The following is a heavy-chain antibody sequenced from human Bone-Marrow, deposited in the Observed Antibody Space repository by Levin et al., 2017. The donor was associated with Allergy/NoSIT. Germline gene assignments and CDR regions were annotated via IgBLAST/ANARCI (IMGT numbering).Heavy chain of an antibody. Sequence: GESLKISCAASGFTFSSYAMSWVRQAPGKGLEWVSAISGSGGSTYYADSVKGRFTISRDNSKNTLYLQMNSLRAEDTAVYYCAKAVGYCSGGSCYLTHWGQGTLVTVSS. V-gene: IGHV3-23*01. D-gene: IGHD2-15*01. CDR2: ISGSGGST. J-gene: IGHJ4*02. CDR1: GFTFSSYA. CDR3: AKAVGYCSGGSCYLTH.